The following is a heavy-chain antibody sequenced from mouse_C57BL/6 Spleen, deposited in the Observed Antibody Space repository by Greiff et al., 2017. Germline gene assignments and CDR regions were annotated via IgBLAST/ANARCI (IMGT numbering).Heavy chain of an antibody. CDR3: ARYGGHGYAMDY. V-gene: IGHV7-3*01. Sequence: EVKLVESGGGLVQPGGSLSLSCAASGFTFTDYYMSWVRQPPGKALEWLGFIRNKANGFTTEYSASVKGRFTISRDNSQSILYLQMNALRAEDSATYYCARYGGHGYAMDYWGQGTSVTVSS. J-gene: IGHJ4*01. CDR1: GFTFTDYY. D-gene: IGHD6-1*01. CDR2: IRNKANGFTT.